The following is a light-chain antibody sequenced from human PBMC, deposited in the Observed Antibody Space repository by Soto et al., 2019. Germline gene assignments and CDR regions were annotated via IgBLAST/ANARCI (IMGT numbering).Light chain of an antibody. CDR1: QSVLYSSNNRNY. V-gene: IGKV4-1*01. Sequence: DIVMTQSPDSLSVSLGERATINCKSSQSVLYSSNNRNYLAWYQQKPRQPPKLLIYWASTRESGVPSRFSGSGSGTDFTLTISSLQAEDMAVYYCQQYYDSPWTFGQGTKVDI. CDR2: WAS. CDR3: QQYYDSPWT. J-gene: IGKJ1*01.